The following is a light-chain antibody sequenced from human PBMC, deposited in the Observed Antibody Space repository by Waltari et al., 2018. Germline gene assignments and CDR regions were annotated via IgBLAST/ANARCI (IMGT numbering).Light chain of an antibody. CDR2: KAS. Sequence: DIQMTQSPSSLSASVGDRVTITCRASENVNNYLNWYQQKPGKAPKLLIYKASTLQSGFPSRFSGSGSGTDYTFTISSLQSEDVATYYCQHGYGTPWTFGQGTKVEIK. V-gene: IGKV1-39*01. J-gene: IGKJ1*01. CDR1: ENVNNY. CDR3: QHGYGTPWT.